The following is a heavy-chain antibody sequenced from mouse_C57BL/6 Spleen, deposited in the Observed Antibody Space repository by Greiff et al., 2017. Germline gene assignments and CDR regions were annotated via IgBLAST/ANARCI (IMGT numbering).Heavy chain of an antibody. J-gene: IGHJ3*01. CDR1: GYSFTSYY. Sequence: VQLQQSGPELVKPGASVKISCKASGYSFTSYYIHWVKQRPGQGLEWIGWIYPGSGNTKYNEKFKGKATLTADTSSSTAYMQLSSLTSEDSAVYYCASSTNYDGFAYWGQGTLVTVSA. CDR3: ASSTNYDGFAY. D-gene: IGHD2-4*01. V-gene: IGHV1-66*01. CDR2: IYPGSGNT.